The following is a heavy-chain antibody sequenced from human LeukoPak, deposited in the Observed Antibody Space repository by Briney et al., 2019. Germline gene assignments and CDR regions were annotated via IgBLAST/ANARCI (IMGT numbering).Heavy chain of an antibody. V-gene: IGHV6-1*01. Sequence: SPTLSLTCAISRHSVSMNSATGDRVRQSTSRRHDWMARTYFRSKWLYAYAPSLKSRLPIRPDTSKNQFALQLNSVTPKDTAVYFCAKAGRGYYDYWGQGTLATVSS. D-gene: IGHD3-22*01. J-gene: IGHJ4*02. CDR1: RHSVSMNSAT. CDR2: TYFRSKWLY. CDR3: AKAGRGYYDY.